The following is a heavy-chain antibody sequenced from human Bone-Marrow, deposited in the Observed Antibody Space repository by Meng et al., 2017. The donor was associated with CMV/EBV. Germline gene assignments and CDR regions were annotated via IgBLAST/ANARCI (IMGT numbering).Heavy chain of an antibody. V-gene: IGHV3-30-3*01. Sequence: GESMKISCAASGFTFSSYAMHWVRQAPGKGLEWVAVISYDGSNKYYADSVKGRFTISRDNSKNTLNLQMNILRAEDTAVYYCPRVLYWGQGTLVTVSS. CDR3: PRVLY. CDR2: ISYDGSNK. J-gene: IGHJ4*02. CDR1: GFTFSSYA.